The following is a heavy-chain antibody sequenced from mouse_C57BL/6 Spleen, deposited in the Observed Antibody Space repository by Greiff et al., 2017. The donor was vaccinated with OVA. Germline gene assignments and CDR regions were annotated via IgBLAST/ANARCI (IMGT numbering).Heavy chain of an antibody. D-gene: IGHD2-1*01. CDR3: AGIYYGNYDYFDY. V-gene: IGHV1-69*01. Sequence: QVHVKQPGAELVMPGASVKLSCKASGYTFTSYWMHWVKQRPGQGLEWIGEIDPSDSYTNYNQKFKGKSTLTVDKSSSTAYMQLSSLTSEDSAVYYCAGIYYGNYDYFDYWGQGTTLTVSS. CDR2: IDPSDSYT. J-gene: IGHJ2*01. CDR1: GYTFTSYW.